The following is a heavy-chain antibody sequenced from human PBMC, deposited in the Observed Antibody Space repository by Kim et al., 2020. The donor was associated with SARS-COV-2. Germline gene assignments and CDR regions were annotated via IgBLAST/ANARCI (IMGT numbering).Heavy chain of an antibody. CDR2: FDPEDGET. D-gene: IGHD3-3*01. J-gene: IGHJ4*02. CDR1: GYTLTELS. CDR3: ATLPVLRFLEWLLD. Sequence: ASVKVSCKVSGYTLTELSMHWVRQAPGKGLEWMGGFDPEDGETIYAQKFQGRVTMTEDTSTDTAYMELSSLRSEDTAVYYCATLPVLRFLEWLLDWGQGTLVTVSS. V-gene: IGHV1-24*01.